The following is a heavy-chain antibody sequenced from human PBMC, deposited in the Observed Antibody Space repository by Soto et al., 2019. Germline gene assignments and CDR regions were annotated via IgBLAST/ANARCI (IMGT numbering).Heavy chain of an antibody. J-gene: IGHJ4*02. Sequence: EVQLVESGGTLFRLGGSLRLSCAVPEFTFDTYWLTWVRQAPGKGLEWVANIKQDGGEKNYLESVRGRFTISSDSAKKSLYLEMNSLRAEDTAVYYCAGGSGWTSDSWGQGTLVTVSS. CDR1: EFTFDTYW. CDR3: AGGSGWTSDS. D-gene: IGHD6-19*01. CDR2: IKQDGGEK. V-gene: IGHV3-7*05.